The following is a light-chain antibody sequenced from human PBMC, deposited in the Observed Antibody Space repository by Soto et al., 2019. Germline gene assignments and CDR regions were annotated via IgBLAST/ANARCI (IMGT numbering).Light chain of an antibody. V-gene: IGLV2-14*01. Sequence: QSVLTQPASVSGSPGQSITISCTGTSSDVGGYNYVSWYQQHPGKAPKFMIYDVSNRPSGVSNRFSGSKSGNTASLTISGLQADYEADYYCSSYTTSNTRQIVFGTGTKVTVL. CDR3: SSYTTSNTRQIV. J-gene: IGLJ1*01. CDR1: SSDVGGYNY. CDR2: DVS.